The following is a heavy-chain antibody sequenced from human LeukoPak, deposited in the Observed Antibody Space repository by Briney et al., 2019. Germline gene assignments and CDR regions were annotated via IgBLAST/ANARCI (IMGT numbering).Heavy chain of an antibody. V-gene: IGHV3-20*04. CDR3: ARGGYSGYDYDSLIDY. D-gene: IGHD5-12*01. J-gene: IGHJ4*02. CDR2: ITWNGGSP. Sequence: RGSLRLSCAASGFTSDDYGMSWVRQAPGKGLEWVSGITWNGGSPGYADSVKGRFTISRANAKNSLYLQMNSLRAEDTALYYCARGGYSGYDYDSLIDYWGQGSLVTVSS. CDR1: GFTSDDYG.